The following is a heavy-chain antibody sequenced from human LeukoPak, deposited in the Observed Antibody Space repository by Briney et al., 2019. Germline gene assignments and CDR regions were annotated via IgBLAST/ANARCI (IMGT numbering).Heavy chain of an antibody. CDR3: ARDSYIAVAGTNYYYGMDV. CDR1: GGSISSYY. D-gene: IGHD6-19*01. Sequence: PSETLSLTCTVSGGSISSYYWSWIRQPAGKGLEWIGRIYTSGSTNYNPSLKSRVTMSVDTSKNQFSLKLSSVTAAYTAVYYCARDSYIAVAGTNYYYGMDVWGQGTTVTVSS. V-gene: IGHV4-4*07. CDR2: IYTSGST. J-gene: IGHJ6*02.